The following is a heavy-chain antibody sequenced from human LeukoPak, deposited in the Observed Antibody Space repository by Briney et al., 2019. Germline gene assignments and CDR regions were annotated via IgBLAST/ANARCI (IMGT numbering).Heavy chain of an antibody. D-gene: IGHD6-19*01. CDR1: GGSFSGYY. CDR3: ASDHSGWLGLGY. J-gene: IGHJ4*02. Sequence: SETLSLTCAVYGGSFSGYYWNWIRQPAGKGLEWIGRIYAGGRSNYNPSLRSRVTISVDTSKNQFSLRLSSVTATDTGVYYCASDHSGWLGLGYWGQGTLVSVSS. CDR2: IYAGGRS. V-gene: IGHV4-59*10.